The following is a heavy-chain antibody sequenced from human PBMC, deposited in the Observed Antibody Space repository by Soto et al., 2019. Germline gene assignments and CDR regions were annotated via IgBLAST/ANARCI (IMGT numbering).Heavy chain of an antibody. CDR2: IYHSGTT. Sequence: XETXSLTCAVXXGSXXXXXXXXXRQPPXKGLEWIGSIYHSGTTYYNPSLTSRVTISVDTSKNQFSLKLSSVTAADTAVYYCARIKSELYIAAAGTWWFDPWGQGTLVTVPS. J-gene: IGHJ5*02. D-gene: IGHD6-13*01. CDR3: ARIKSELYIAAAGTWWFDP. CDR1: XGSXXXXX. V-gene: IGHV4-38-2*01.